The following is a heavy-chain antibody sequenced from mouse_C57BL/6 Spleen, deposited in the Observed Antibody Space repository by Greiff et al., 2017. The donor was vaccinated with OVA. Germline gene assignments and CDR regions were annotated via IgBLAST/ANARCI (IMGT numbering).Heavy chain of an antibody. D-gene: IGHD2-1*01. CDR3: AKRSIYYGNYYWYFDV. Sequence: VQLVESGAELMKPGASVKLSCKATGYTFTGYWIEWVKQRPGHGLEWIGEILPGSGSTNYNEKFKGKATFTADTSSNTAYMQLSSLTTEDSAIYYCAKRSIYYGNYYWYFDVWGTGTTVTVSS. J-gene: IGHJ1*03. CDR2: ILPGSGST. V-gene: IGHV1-9*01. CDR1: GYTFTGYW.